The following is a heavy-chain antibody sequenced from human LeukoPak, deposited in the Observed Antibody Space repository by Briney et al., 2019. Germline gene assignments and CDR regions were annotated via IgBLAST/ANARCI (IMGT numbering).Heavy chain of an antibody. CDR1: GYTFTGYY. V-gene: IGHV1-2*02. D-gene: IGHD6-13*01. Sequence: APVKVSCKASGYTFTGYYMRWVRQAPGQGLEWMGWINPNSGGTNYAQKFQGRVTMTRDTSISTAYMELSRLRSDDTAVYYCARTTYTSSGCFDPWGQGTLVTVSS. CDR3: ARTTYTSSGCFDP. CDR2: INPNSGGT. J-gene: IGHJ5*02.